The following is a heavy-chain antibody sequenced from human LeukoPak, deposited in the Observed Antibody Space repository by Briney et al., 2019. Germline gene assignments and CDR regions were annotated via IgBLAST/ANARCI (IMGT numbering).Heavy chain of an antibody. CDR2: IKSDGSST. V-gene: IGHV3-74*01. Sequence: GGSLRLSCAASEYIFSSYWMHWVRQVPGKGLVWVSRIKSDGSSTSYADSVKGRFTISRDNAKNTLYLQMNSLRAEDTAVYYCARDGWGSSMGYWGQGTLVTVSS. J-gene: IGHJ4*02. D-gene: IGHD3-10*01. CDR3: ARDGWGSSMGY. CDR1: EYIFSSYW.